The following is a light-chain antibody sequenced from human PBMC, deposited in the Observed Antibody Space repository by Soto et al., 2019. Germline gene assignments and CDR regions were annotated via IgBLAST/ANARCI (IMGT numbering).Light chain of an antibody. CDR1: SSNVGYNS. V-gene: IGLV1-51*01. J-gene: IGLJ1*01. CDR3: GAWDNSLSVYV. CDR2: DNN. Sequence: QSVLTQPPSVSAAPGQEVTSSCSGSSSNVGYNSVSWYQQLPGTAPKLLIYDNNKRPSGIPARFSGSKSGTSATLGITGRQTGDEADYYCGAWDNSLSVYVFGSGTKLTVL.